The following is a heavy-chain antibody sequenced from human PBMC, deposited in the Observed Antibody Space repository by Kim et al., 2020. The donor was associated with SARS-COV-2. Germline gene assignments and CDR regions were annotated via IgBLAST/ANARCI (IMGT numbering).Heavy chain of an antibody. J-gene: IGHJ4*02. CDR3: TTRLYYYGSGSYYQVAELFDY. D-gene: IGHD3-10*01. V-gene: IGHV3-15*01. Sequence: GGSLRLSCAASGFTFSNAWMSWVRQAPGKGLEWVGRIKSKTDGGTTDYAAPVKGRFTISRDDSKNTLYLQMNSLKTEDTAVYYCTTRLYYYGSGSYYQVAELFDYWGQGTLVTVSS. CDR2: IKSKTDGGTT. CDR1: GFTFSNAW.